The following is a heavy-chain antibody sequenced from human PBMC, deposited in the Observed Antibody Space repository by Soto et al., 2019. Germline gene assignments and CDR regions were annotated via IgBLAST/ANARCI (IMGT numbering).Heavy chain of an antibody. V-gene: IGHV5-51*01. CDR2: IYSGDSDT. J-gene: IGHJ4*02. CDR3: GNSPCTSGLTN. CDR1: GYRFTNYW. Sequence: GESLKISCKGSGYRFTNYWIGWVRQMPGKGLEWMGIIYSGDSDTRYSPSFQGQVSFSVDKSISTAYLHWSSLKASDTAIYYCGNSPCTSGLTNWGQGTRVTVSS. D-gene: IGHD5-12*01.